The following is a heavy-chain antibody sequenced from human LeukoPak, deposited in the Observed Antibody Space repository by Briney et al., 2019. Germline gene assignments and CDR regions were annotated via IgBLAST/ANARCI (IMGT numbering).Heavy chain of an antibody. CDR3: ASAPRDWWFDP. J-gene: IGHJ5*02. D-gene: IGHD2-21*01. Sequence: PGGSLRLSCAASGFTFDDYAMHWVRQAPGKGVEWVSGISWNSGSIGYADSVKGRFTISRDNAKNSLYLQMNSLRAEDTALYYCASAPRDWWFDPWGQGTLVTVSS. V-gene: IGHV3-9*01. CDR1: GFTFDDYA. CDR2: ISWNSGSI.